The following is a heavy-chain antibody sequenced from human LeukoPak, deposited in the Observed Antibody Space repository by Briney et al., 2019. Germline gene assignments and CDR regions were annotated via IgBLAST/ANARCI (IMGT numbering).Heavy chain of an antibody. CDR3: ARANVENRDSDAFDI. J-gene: IGHJ3*02. CDR2: IYPGDSDT. CDR1: GYTFTSYW. Sequence: GESLKISCKGSGYTFTSYWIGWGRQVPGKGLEWMGIIYPGDSDTRYSPSFQGQVTISADKSISTAYLQWSSLKASDTAMYYCARANVENRDSDAFDIWGQGTMVTVSS. V-gene: IGHV5-51*01. D-gene: IGHD2-21*02.